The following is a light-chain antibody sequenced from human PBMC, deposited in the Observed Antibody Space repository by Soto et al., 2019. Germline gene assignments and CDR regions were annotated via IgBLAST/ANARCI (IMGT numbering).Light chain of an antibody. CDR3: QQAKAFPYT. V-gene: IGKV1-12*01. J-gene: IGKJ2*01. CDR1: QGISSW. Sequence: DIQMTQSPSSVSASIGDRVTITCRASQGISSWLAWFQQKPGKAPRLLIYAASSLQSGVPSRFSGSGSGTDFALTISSLQAEDSATYYCQQAKAFPYTFGQGTKLEIK. CDR2: AAS.